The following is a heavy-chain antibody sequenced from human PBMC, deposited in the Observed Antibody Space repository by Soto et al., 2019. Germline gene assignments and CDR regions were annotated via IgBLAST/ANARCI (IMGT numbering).Heavy chain of an antibody. V-gene: IGHV1-18*01. CDR2: INGDYGNT. Sequence: QAQLVQSGAEVKKPGASVKVSCKASGYTFYSHSISWVRQAPGQGLEWMGRINGDYGNTQYAQKFRGRVXXTXDTTTTTVYMELTKLRSDDTAVYYCARCIQGDYYYGMDVWGQGTTVTVSS. CDR3: ARCIQGDYYYGMDV. CDR1: GYTFYSHS. D-gene: IGHD5-18*01. J-gene: IGHJ6*02.